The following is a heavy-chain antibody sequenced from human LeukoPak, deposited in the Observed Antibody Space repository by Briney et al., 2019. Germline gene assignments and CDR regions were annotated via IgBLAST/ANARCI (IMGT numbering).Heavy chain of an antibody. V-gene: IGHV3-23*01. D-gene: IGHD3-16*01. CDR2: ISGNGGST. J-gene: IGHJ6*02. CDR3: ATSWGPDTSAFRWGRDGMDV. CDR1: GFTFTSYA. Sequence: SGGSLRLSCAASGFTFTSYAMSWVRQAPGRGPEWVSAISGNGGSTYYAASVKGRFTISRDNSKNTLYLQMNSLRAEDTAVYYCATSWGPDTSAFRWGRDGMDVWGQGTTVIVS.